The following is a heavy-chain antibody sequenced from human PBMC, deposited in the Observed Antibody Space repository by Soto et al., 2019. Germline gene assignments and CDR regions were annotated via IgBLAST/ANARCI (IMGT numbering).Heavy chain of an antibody. Sequence: EVQLVESGGGLVKPGGSLRLSCAASGFTFSSYSMNWVRQAPGKGLEWVSSISSSSSYIYYADSVKGRFTISRDNAKNSLYLQMNSLRAEDTAVYYCARGTVGYCSSTSCSNYDYYGMDVW. CDR2: ISSSSSYI. V-gene: IGHV3-21*01. D-gene: IGHD2-2*01. J-gene: IGHJ6*01. CDR1: GFTFSSYS. CDR3: ARGTVGYCSSTSCSNYDYYGMDV.